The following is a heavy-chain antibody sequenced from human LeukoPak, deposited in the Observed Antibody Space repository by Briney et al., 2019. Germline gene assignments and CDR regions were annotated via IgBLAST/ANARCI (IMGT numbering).Heavy chain of an antibody. Sequence: GRSLRLSCEASGFTFSSYGMHWVRQAPGKGLERVALIWFDGTNEYYADSVKGRFTISRDNSKSTLYLQMNSLSADDTALYYCARDYGSGMDVWGQGTTVTVSS. D-gene: IGHD6-19*01. CDR2: IWFDGTNE. V-gene: IGHV3-33*01. J-gene: IGHJ6*02. CDR3: ARDYGSGMDV. CDR1: GFTFSSYG.